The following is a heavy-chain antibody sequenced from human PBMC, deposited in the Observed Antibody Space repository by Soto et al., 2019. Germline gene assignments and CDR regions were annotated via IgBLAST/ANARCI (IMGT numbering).Heavy chain of an antibody. V-gene: IGHV3-21*01. CDR1: GFTFSSYS. Sequence: GGSLRLSCAASGFTFSSYSMNWVRQAPGKGLEWVSSISSSSSYIYYADSVKGRFTISRDNAKNSLYLQMNSLRAEDTAVYCGARDCRNIRDDYSNAFDIWGQGTMVTVSS. D-gene: IGHD4-4*01. CDR3: ARDCRNIRDDYSNAFDI. J-gene: IGHJ3*02. CDR2: ISSSSSYI.